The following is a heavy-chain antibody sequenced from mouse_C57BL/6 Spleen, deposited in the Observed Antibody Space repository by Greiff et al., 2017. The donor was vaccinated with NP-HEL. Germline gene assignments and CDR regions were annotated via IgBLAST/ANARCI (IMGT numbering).Heavy chain of an antibody. J-gene: IGHJ1*03. Sequence: EVQLQQSGPELVKPGASVKIPCKASGYTFTDYNMDWVKQSHGKSLEWIGDINPNNGGTIYNKKFKGKATLTVDKSSSTAYMALRSLTSEDTAVYYGASTLYDGSSHWYFEVWGTGTTVTVSS. CDR3: ASTLYDGSSHWYFEV. CDR2: INPNNGGT. V-gene: IGHV1-18*01. CDR1: GYTFTDYN. D-gene: IGHD1-1*01.